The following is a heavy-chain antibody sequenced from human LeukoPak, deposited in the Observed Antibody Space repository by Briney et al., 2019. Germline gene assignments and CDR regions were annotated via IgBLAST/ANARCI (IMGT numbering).Heavy chain of an antibody. CDR1: GYTFTGYY. V-gene: IGHV1-2*02. CDR3: ARVIFGSSSGYFGYYYFDY. J-gene: IGHJ4*02. CDR2: INPNSGGT. D-gene: IGHD3-22*01. Sequence: ASVKVSYKASGYTFTGYYMHWVRQAPGQGLEWMGWINPNSGGTNYAQKFQGRVTMTRDTSISTAYMELSRLRSDDTAVYYCARVIFGSSSGYFGYYYFDYWGQGTLVTVSS.